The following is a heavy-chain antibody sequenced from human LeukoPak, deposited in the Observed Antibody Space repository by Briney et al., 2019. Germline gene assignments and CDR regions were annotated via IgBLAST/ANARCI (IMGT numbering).Heavy chain of an antibody. CDR2: ISSSSNYI. D-gene: IGHD2-21*01. J-gene: IGHJ4*02. V-gene: IGHV3-21*01. CDR1: GFTFSSYT. Sequence: GGSLRLSCAASGFTFSSYTMNRVRQAPGKGLEWVSSISSSSNYIYYADSLEGRFTISRDNARNSLYLQMNSLRAEDTAVYYCASRHDLIDWGQGTLVTVSS. CDR3: ASRHDLID.